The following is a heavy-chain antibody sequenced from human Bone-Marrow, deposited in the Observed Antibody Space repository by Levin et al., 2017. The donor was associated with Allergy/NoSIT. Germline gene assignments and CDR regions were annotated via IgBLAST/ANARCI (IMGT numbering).Heavy chain of an antibody. CDR3: ASARYSDGSFDY. D-gene: IGHD5-18*01. J-gene: IGHJ4*02. CDR2: IDPSDSYT. Sequence: RGESLKISCKGSGYSFTSYWISWVRQMPGKGLEWMGRIDPSDSYTNYSPSFQGHVTISADKSISTAYLQWSSLKASDTAMYYCASARYSDGSFDYWGQGTLVTVSS. CDR1: GYSFTSYW. V-gene: IGHV5-10-1*01.